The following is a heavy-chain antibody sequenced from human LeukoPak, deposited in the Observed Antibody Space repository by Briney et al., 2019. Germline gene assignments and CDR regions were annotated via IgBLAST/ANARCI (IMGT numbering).Heavy chain of an antibody. CDR3: TRGPPDGSGNYYPGDF. V-gene: IGHV3-33*01. CDR1: GFTFSSYG. CDR2: IWYDGSNK. D-gene: IGHD3-10*01. Sequence: GGSLRLSCAASGFTFSSYGMHWVRQAPGKGLEWVAVIWYDGSNKYYADSVKGRFTISRDNSKNTLYLQMNSLRVEDTAVYYCTRGPPDGSGNYYPGDFWGQGTLVTVSS. J-gene: IGHJ4*02.